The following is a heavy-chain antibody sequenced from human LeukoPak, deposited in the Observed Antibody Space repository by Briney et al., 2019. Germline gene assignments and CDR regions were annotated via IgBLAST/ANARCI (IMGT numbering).Heavy chain of an antibody. V-gene: IGHV4-38-2*02. Sequence: SETLSLTCSVSGGSISSGYYWGWIRQPPGKGLEWIGNIYHSGSTNYNPSLHRRVTMSVDTSKSQLSLRLMSVTAADTAVYYCAKGVKCSSISCDAFDPWGQGTPVTVSS. D-gene: IGHD2-2*01. CDR1: GGSISSGYY. J-gene: IGHJ5*02. CDR2: IYHSGST. CDR3: AKGVKCSSISCDAFDP.